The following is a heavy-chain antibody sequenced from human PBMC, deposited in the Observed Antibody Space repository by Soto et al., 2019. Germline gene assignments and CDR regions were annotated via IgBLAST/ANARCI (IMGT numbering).Heavy chain of an antibody. CDR2: IIPIFGTA. V-gene: IGHV1-69*13. CDR1: GGTFSSYA. Sequence: SVKVSCKASGGTFSSYAISWVRQAPGQGLEWMGGIIPIFGTANYAQKFQGRVTITADESTSTAYMELSSLRSEDTAVYYCARRIAVAENYYYGMDVWGQGTTVTVSS. D-gene: IGHD6-19*01. J-gene: IGHJ6*02. CDR3: ARRIAVAENYYYGMDV.